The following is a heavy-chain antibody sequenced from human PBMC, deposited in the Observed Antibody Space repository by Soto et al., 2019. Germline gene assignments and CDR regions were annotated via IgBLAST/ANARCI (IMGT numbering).Heavy chain of an antibody. CDR2: ISAYNGNT. CDR1: GYTFTSYG. Sequence: QVQLVQSGAEVKKPGASVKVSCKASGYTFTSYGISWVRQAPGQGLEWMGWISAYNGNTNYAQKLQGRVTMTTDTSTSTAYMELRSLRSDDTAVYYCAGESAFTNYDFWSGYREDWFDPWGQGTLVTVSS. D-gene: IGHD3-3*01. CDR3: AGESAFTNYDFWSGYREDWFDP. J-gene: IGHJ5*02. V-gene: IGHV1-18*01.